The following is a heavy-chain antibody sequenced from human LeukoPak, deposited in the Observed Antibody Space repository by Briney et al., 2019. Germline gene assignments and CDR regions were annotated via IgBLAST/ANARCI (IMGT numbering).Heavy chain of an antibody. Sequence: XVXXIYSGGSNYYADSVKGRFTISRDNSKNTLYLQMNSLRAEDTAVYYCARGIAVVAAKGDAFDIWGQGTMVTVSS. V-gene: IGHV3-66*01. CDR3: ARGIAVVAAKGDAFDI. D-gene: IGHD2-15*01. J-gene: IGHJ3*02. CDR2: IYSGGSN.